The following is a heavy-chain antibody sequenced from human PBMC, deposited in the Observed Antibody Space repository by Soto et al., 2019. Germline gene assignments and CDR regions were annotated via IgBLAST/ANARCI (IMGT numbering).Heavy chain of an antibody. CDR1: GGSISSGGYY. D-gene: IGHD6-6*01. CDR3: ARDHLSSIAAPPGMDV. J-gene: IGHJ6*02. V-gene: IGHV4-31*11. Sequence: SETLSLTCAVSGGSISSGGYYWSWIRQHPGKGLEWIGYIYYSGSTYYNPSLKSRVTISVDTSKNQFSLKLSSVTAADTAVYYCARDHLSSIAAPPGMDVWGQGTTVTVSS. CDR2: IYYSGST.